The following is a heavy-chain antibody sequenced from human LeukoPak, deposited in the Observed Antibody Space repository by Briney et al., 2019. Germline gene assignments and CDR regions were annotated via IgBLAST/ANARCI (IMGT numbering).Heavy chain of an antibody. J-gene: IGHJ5*02. CDR3: ARDRRDGYTDWFDP. CDR1: GFTFSSYW. V-gene: IGHV3-74*01. D-gene: IGHD5-24*01. Sequence: PGGSLRLSCAASGFTFSSYWMHWVRQTPGKGLVWVSRIHSGGSSTSYADSVKGRFTISRDNAKNTLYLQMNSLRAEDTAVYYCARDRRDGYTDWFDPWGQGTLVTVSS. CDR2: IHSGGSST.